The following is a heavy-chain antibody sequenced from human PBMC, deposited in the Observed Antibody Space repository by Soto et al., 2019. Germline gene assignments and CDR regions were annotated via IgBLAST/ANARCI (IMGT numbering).Heavy chain of an antibody. J-gene: IGHJ6*03. CDR2: IYYSGST. D-gene: IGHD6-13*01. CDR1: GGSISSSSYY. V-gene: IGHV4-39*01. CDR3: ASLRYSSSWYVGDYSYYYMDV. Sequence: SETLSLTCTVSGGSISSSSYYWGWIRQPPGKGLEWIGSIYYSGSTYYNPSLKSRVTISVDTSKYQFSLKLSSVTAADTAVYYCASLRYSSSWYVGDYSYYYMDVWGKGTTVTVSS.